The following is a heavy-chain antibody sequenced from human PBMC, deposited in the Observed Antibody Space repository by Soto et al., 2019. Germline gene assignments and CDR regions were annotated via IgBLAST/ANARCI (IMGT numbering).Heavy chain of an antibody. CDR1: GYPFTSYY. CDR3: AREMYTTRGSPFDY. J-gene: IGHJ4*02. Sequence: VASVKVSSKASGYPFTSYYVHWVRQAPGQGLEWMGFINPSSGSTSYAQKFQGRVTMTRDTSTSTVYMEVSSLRSEDTAVYYCAREMYTTRGSPFDYWGQRTLVTVSS. CDR2: INPSSGST. D-gene: IGHD3-16*01. V-gene: IGHV1-46*01.